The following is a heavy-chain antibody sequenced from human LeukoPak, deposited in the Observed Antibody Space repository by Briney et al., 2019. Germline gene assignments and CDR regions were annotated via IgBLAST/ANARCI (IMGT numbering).Heavy chain of an antibody. D-gene: IGHD4-17*01. J-gene: IGHJ4*02. CDR1: GGSFSGYY. CDR2: INHSGST. V-gene: IGHV4-34*01. Sequence: SETLSLTCAVYGGSFSGYYWGWIRQPPGKGLEWIGEINHSGSTNYNPSLKSRVTISVDTSKNQFSLKLSSVTAADTAVYYCARTYGDYVGYWGQGTLVTVSS. CDR3: ARTYGDYVGY.